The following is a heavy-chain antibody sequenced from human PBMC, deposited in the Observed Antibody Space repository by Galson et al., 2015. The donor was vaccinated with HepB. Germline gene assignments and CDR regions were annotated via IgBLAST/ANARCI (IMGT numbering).Heavy chain of an antibody. CDR3: ARGYTVVVAAIGY. Sequence: PVKVSCKASGFTFTGYYMHWVRQAPGQGLEWMGRINPNSGGTNYAQKFQGRVTMTRDTSISTAYMELSRLRSDDTAVYYCARGYTVVVAAIGYWGQGALVTVSS. CDR2: INPNSGGT. J-gene: IGHJ4*02. D-gene: IGHD2-15*01. V-gene: IGHV1-2*06. CDR1: GFTFTGYY.